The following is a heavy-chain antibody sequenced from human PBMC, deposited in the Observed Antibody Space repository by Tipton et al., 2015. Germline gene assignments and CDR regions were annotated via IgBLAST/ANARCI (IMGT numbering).Heavy chain of an antibody. CDR1: DGSISAYY. V-gene: IGHV4-59*08. D-gene: IGHD2-21*02. Sequence: TLSLTCTVSDGSISAYYWSWIRQPPGKGLEWIGFIYYSGTSIYSPSLEGRVTISVDTSKNQFSLKLSSVTAADTAVYYCARRVVTTGDDWFDPWGQGTLVTVSS. CDR2: IYYSGTS. CDR3: ARRVVTTGDDWFDP. J-gene: IGHJ5*02.